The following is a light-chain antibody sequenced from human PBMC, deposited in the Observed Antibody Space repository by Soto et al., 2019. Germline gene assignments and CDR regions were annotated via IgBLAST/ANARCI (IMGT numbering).Light chain of an antibody. Sequence: DIQMTQSPSTLSASVGDRVTITCRASQSISSWLAWYQQKPGKAPKLLIYDASSLESGVPSRFSCSGSGTEFTLTISSLQPDDFATYYCQQYNSYPDTFGQGTKLEIK. CDR1: QSISSW. J-gene: IGKJ2*01. CDR3: QQYNSYPDT. CDR2: DAS. V-gene: IGKV1-5*01.